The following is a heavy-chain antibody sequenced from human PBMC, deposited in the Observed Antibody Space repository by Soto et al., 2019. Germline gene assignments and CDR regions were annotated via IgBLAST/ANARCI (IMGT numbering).Heavy chain of an antibody. CDR2: IYYIGST. CDR1: GGSISSSSYY. V-gene: IGHV4-39*07. Sequence: SETLSLTCTVSGGSISSSSYYWGWIRQPPGKGLEWIGYIYYIGSTYYNPSLKSRVTVSIDTSKNQFSLKLSSVTTTDTAVYYCARGLVIRPYYYHGMDVWGQGTTVTVSS. J-gene: IGHJ6*02. CDR3: ARGLVIRPYYYHGMDV. D-gene: IGHD3-9*01.